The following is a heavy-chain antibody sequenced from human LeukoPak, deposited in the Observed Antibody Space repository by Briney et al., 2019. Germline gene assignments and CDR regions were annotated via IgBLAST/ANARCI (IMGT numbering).Heavy chain of an antibody. D-gene: IGHD2-21*02. J-gene: IGHJ5*02. CDR2: ITGSGGAT. CDR3: ASRGIVVVTAIPGWFDP. V-gene: IGHV3-23*01. CDR1: GFTFRSYA. Sequence: GGSLRLSCAASGFTFRSYAMSWVRQAPGKGLEWVSGITGSGGATYYADSVKGRFTISRDNSKNTLYLQMNSLRAEDTAVYYCASRGIVVVTAIPGWFDPWGQGTLVTVSS.